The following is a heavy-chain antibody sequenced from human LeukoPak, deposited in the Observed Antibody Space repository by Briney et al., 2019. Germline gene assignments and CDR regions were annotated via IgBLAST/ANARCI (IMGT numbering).Heavy chain of an antibody. CDR2: IYYSGST. V-gene: IGHV4-39*01. Sequence: PETLSLTCTVSGASISSSTYYWGWIRQAPGKGREWVGSIYYSGSTYYKSSLKSRVTISADTSKNQFSLKLYSVIAADTAVYYCASHTSFYYDATGYQGALGSWGQGTLVTVSS. D-gene: IGHD3-22*01. J-gene: IGHJ5*02. CDR1: GASISSSTYY. CDR3: ASHTSFYYDATGYQGALGS.